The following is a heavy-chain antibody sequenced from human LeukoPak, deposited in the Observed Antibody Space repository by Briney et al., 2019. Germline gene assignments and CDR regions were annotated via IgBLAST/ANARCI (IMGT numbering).Heavy chain of an antibody. CDR1: GGSISSYY. V-gene: IGHV4-59*01. D-gene: IGHD3-22*01. CDR2: IYHTGST. J-gene: IGHJ4*02. Sequence: PSETLSLTCTVSGGSISSYYWSWIRQPPGKGLEWIGYIYHTGSTKYNPSLKSRVTISVDTSKNQFSLKLSSVTAADTAVYYCARQYYYESSGFWYWGQGTLVTVSS. CDR3: ARQYYYESSGFWY.